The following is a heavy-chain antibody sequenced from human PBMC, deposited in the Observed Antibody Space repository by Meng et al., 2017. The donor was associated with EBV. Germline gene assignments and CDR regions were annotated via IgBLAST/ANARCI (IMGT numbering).Heavy chain of an antibody. CDR1: GYTFTGYY. J-gene: IGHJ4*02. D-gene: IGHD6-19*01. CDR2: INPNSGGT. CDR3: ARVGIAVAGTGDY. Sequence: QVQLVLSGDDVKKPGASVKVSCKASGYTFTGYYMHWVRQAPGQGLEWMGRINPNSGGTNYAQKFQGRVTMTRDTSISTAYMELSRLRSDDTAVYYCARVGIAVAGTGDYWGQGTLVTVSS. V-gene: IGHV1-2*06.